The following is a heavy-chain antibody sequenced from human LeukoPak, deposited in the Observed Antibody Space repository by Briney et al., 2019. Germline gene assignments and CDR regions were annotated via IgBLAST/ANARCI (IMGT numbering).Heavy chain of an antibody. CDR1: GYTFTDYF. Sequence: GASVKVSCKASGYTFTDYFIHWVRQAPGQGLEWMGRINPNIGDAGYAQKFQDRVTMTRDRSINTAYVELSRLTSDDTAVYYCARMALDGGDSIGFDSWGQGTLVTVSS. J-gene: IGHJ5*01. CDR3: ARMALDGGDSIGFDS. V-gene: IGHV1-2*06. D-gene: IGHD2-21*02. CDR2: INPNIGDA.